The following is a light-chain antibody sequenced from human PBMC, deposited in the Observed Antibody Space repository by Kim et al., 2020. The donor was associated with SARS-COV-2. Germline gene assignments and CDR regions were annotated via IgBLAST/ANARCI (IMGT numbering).Light chain of an antibody. CDR2: DAS. CDR3: QQRSNWPPWT. CDR1: QSVSSY. V-gene: IGKV3-11*01. J-gene: IGKJ1*01. Sequence: SPGERATISCRASQSVSSYLDWYQQKPGQAPTLLIYDASNRATGIPARFSGSGSGTDFTLTISSLEPEDFAVYYCQQRSNWPPWTFGQGTKVDIK.